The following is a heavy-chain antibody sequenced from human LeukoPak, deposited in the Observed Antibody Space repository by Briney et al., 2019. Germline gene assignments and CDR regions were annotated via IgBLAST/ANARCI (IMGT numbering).Heavy chain of an antibody. J-gene: IGHJ4*02. CDR2: ISYDGSNK. CDR3: AKRGSKWDLDN. Sequence: GRSLRLSCAASGFIFTSYAMHWVRQAPGKGLEWVAVISYDGSNKYYADSVKRRFTISKDTSKNTLNLQMSSLRAEDTAIYYCAKRGSKWDLDNWGQGTLVTVSS. CDR1: GFIFTSYA. V-gene: IGHV3-33*06. D-gene: IGHD1-26*01.